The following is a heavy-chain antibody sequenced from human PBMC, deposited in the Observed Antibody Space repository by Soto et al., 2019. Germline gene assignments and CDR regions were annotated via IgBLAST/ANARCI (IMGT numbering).Heavy chain of an antibody. CDR2: LNDSGST. CDR1: GGSFSGYY. V-gene: IGHV4-34*01. D-gene: IGHD3-10*01. CDR3: ARGRGGVQH. Sequence: QVQLQQWGAGLLKPSETLSLTCAVYGGSFSGYYCSWIRQPPGKGMEWIGELNDSGSTNYNASLKCRVSISLDSSENQFSLKLSSVTAADTAVYYCARGRGGVQHWGQGALVTVSS. J-gene: IGHJ1*01.